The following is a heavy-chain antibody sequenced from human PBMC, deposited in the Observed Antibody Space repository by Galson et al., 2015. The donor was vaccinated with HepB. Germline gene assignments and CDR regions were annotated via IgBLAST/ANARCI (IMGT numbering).Heavy chain of an antibody. J-gene: IGHJ6*04. Sequence: SVKVSCKASGFTFTSSAMQWVRQARGQRLEWIGWIVVGSGNTNYAQKFQERVTITRDMSTSTAYMELSSLRSEDTAVYYCAADRWYDSSRDLGVMDVWGKGTTVTVSS. CDR1: GFTFTSSA. V-gene: IGHV1-58*02. D-gene: IGHD3-22*01. CDR3: AADRWYDSSRDLGVMDV. CDR2: IVVGSGNT.